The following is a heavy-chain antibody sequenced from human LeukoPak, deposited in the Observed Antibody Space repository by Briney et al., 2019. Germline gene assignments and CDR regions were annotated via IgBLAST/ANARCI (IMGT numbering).Heavy chain of an antibody. CDR1: VGSISSYY. CDR2: IYSSGST. Sequence: SQTLSLTCTVSVGSISSYYWSWIRQPAAKGLEWIGRIYSSGSTNYNPSLKSRGTMSVDTSKNQFSLKLSSVTAADTAVYYRARDYSSGYFNWFDPWAREPWSPSPQ. J-gene: IGHJ5*02. CDR3: ARDYSSGYFNWFDP. D-gene: IGHD3-22*01. V-gene: IGHV4-4*07.